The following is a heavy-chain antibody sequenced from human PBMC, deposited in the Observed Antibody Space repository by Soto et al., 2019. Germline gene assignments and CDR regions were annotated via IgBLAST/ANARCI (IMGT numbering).Heavy chain of an antibody. V-gene: IGHV3-30*03. CDR1: GFTFSSYG. D-gene: IGHD1-26*01. CDR2: ISYDGSNK. Sequence: QVQLVESGGGVVQPGRSLRLSCAASGFTFSSYGMHWVRQAPGKGLEWVAVISYDGSNKYYADSVKGRFTISRDNTKNTRYLQMTSLRAEDTAVYYCAGVGATLQHWGQGTLVTVSS. J-gene: IGHJ1*01. CDR3: AGVGATLQH.